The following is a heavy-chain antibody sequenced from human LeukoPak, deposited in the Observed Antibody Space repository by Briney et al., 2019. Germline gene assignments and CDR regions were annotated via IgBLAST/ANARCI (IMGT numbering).Heavy chain of an antibody. CDR1: GFTVSSSF. CDR2: IYRDGTT. J-gene: IGHJ4*02. D-gene: IGHD6-13*01. Sequence: SGGSLRLSCAAPGFTVSSSFMSWVRQAPGTGLQWVSVIYRDGTTYYADSVRGRFTISRDNSKNTLYLQMNSLRVEDTAVYYCARDDRTVVPGTFDNWGQGTLVTVSS. CDR3: ARDDRTVVPGTFDN. V-gene: IGHV3-53*01.